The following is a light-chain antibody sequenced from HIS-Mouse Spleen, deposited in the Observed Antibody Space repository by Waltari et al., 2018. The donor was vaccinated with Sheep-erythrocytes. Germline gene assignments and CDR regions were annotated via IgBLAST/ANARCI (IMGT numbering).Light chain of an antibody. CDR2: DVS. J-gene: IGLJ1*01. CDR3: CSYAGSYNHV. Sequence: QSALTQPRSVSGSPGQSVTISCTVTSSDVGGYNYVSCYQQHPGKAPKLMIYDVSKRPSGVPDGFSGSKSGNTASLTISGLQAEDEADYYCCSYAGSYNHVFATGTKVTVL. CDR1: SSDVGGYNY. V-gene: IGLV2-11*01.